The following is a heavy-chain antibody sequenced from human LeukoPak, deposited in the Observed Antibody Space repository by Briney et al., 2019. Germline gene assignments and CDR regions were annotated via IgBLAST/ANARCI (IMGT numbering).Heavy chain of an antibody. V-gene: IGHV3-23*01. CDR3: AMDWEDCFDY. D-gene: IGHD1-26*01. CDR1: GFTFGTFD. Sequence: PGGSPRHSCAASGFTFGTFDMSWVRQTPRKGLEWASTVACLDVSCAESYDDRVKGRFSNSRDSFKITLSLQMNSLRVEDTAIYYCAMDWEDCFDYWGQGTLVTVSS. CDR2: VACLDVSCAE. J-gene: IGHJ4*02.